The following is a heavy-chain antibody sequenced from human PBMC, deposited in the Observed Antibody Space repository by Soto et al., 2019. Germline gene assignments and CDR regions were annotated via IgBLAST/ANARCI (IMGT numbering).Heavy chain of an antibody. CDR2: IYWDDDK. CDR3: AYIQEYRSNWDSGWFDP. D-gene: IGHD6-13*01. CDR1: GFSLSTSGVG. Sequence: QITLKESGPTLVEPTQTLTLTCAFSGFSLSTSGVGVGWIRQPPGKALEWLAFIYWDDDKRYSPSLKTRLTIINDTSINQVVLIMTNMDPVDTATYYCAYIQEYRSNWDSGWFDPWGQGTLVTVSS. V-gene: IGHV2-5*02. J-gene: IGHJ5*02.